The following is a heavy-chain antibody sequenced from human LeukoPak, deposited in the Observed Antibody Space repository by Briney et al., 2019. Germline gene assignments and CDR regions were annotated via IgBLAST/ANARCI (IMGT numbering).Heavy chain of an antibody. CDR2: ISSSSSYI. J-gene: IGHJ4*02. D-gene: IGHD6-13*01. V-gene: IGHV3-21*01. Sequence: GGSLRLSCAASGFTFSSYSMNWVRQAPGKGLEWVSSISSSSSYIYYADSVKGRFTISRDNAKNSLYLQMNSLRAEDTAVYYCATEQLAAAGTVLDYWGQGTLVTVSS. CDR1: GFTFSSYS. CDR3: ATEQLAAAGTVLDY.